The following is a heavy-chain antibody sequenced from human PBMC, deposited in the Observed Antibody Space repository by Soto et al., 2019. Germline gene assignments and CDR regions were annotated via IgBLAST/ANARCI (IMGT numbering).Heavy chain of an antibody. Sequence: QVQLVQSGAEVKKPGASVKVSCKASGDTFTSYGISWVRQAPGQGLEWMGWISAYNGNTNYAQKLQGRVTMTTDTSTSTAYMELRSLRSDDTAVYYCARDAVAGRTPYYYYGMDVWGQGTTVTVSS. V-gene: IGHV1-18*04. CDR3: ARDAVAGRTPYYYYGMDV. CDR1: GDTFTSYG. D-gene: IGHD6-19*01. J-gene: IGHJ6*01. CDR2: ISAYNGNT.